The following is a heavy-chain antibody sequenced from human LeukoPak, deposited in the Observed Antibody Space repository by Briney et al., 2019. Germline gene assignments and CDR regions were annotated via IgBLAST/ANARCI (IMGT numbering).Heavy chain of an antibody. Sequence: GGSLKLSCAASGFTFSASAIHWVRQSSGKGLEWVGRIRSKVNSYATAYAASVRGRFTISRDDSKNTAYLQMNSLKSEDTAVYYCTRHTIAAAGTAGDYWGQGTLVTVSS. V-gene: IGHV3-73*01. CDR2: IRSKVNSYAT. CDR3: TRHTIAAAGTAGDY. CDR1: GFTFSASA. D-gene: IGHD6-13*01. J-gene: IGHJ4*02.